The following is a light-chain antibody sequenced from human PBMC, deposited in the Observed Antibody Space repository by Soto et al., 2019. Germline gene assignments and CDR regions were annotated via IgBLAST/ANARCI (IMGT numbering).Light chain of an antibody. CDR3: QQYGSSQA. Sequence: EIVLTQSPGTLSLSPGERATLSCRASQSVSSSYLAWYQQKPGLAPRLLIYGASSRATGISDRFSGSGSGKDFTRTISRLEPEDFAVYYCQQYGSSQAVGQGTKVEIK. CDR1: QSVSSSY. J-gene: IGKJ1*01. CDR2: GAS. V-gene: IGKV3-20*01.